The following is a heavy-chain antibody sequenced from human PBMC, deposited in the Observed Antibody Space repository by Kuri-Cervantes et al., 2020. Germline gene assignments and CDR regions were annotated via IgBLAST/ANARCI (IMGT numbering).Heavy chain of an antibody. CDR3: AREPAYSGSYYSDYYYGMDV. J-gene: IGHJ6*02. Sequence: GESLKISCAASGFTVSSNYMSWVRQAPGKGLEWVSVIYSGDSTYYADSVKGRFTIPRDNSKNTLYLQMNSLRAEDTAVYYCAREPAYSGSYYSDYYYGMDVWGQGTTVTVSS. CDR2: IYSGDST. CDR1: GFTVSSNY. D-gene: IGHD1-26*01. V-gene: IGHV3-66*01.